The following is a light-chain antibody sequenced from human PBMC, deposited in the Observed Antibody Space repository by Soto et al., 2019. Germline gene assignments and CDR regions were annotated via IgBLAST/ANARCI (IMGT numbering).Light chain of an antibody. CDR3: SSYTSSSTLYG. V-gene: IGLV2-14*01. Sequence: QSALTQPASVSGSPGQSITISCTGTSSDVGGYNYVSWYQQHPGKAPKLMIYDVSNRPSGVSNRFSGSKSGNTASLTIPGRQAEDEADYYCSSYTSSSTLYGFGTGTKVTVL. CDR2: DVS. J-gene: IGLJ1*01. CDR1: SSDVGGYNY.